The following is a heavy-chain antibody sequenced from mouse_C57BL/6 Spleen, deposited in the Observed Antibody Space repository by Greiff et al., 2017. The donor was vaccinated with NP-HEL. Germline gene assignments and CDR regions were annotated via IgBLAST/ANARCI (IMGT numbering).Heavy chain of an antibody. V-gene: IGHV5-17*01. CDR1: GFTFSDYG. CDR2: ISSGSSTI. J-gene: IGHJ4*01. CDR3: ARAMVTTGGYAMDY. D-gene: IGHD2-2*01. Sequence: EVNLVESGGGLVKPGGSLKLSCAASGFTFSDYGMHWVRQAPEKGLEWVAYISSGSSTIYYADTVKGRFTISRDNAKNTLFLQMTSLRSEDTAMYYCARAMVTTGGYAMDYWGQGTSVTVSS.